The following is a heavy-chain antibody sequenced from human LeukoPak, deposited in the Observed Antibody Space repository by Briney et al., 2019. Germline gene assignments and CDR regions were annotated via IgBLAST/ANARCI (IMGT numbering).Heavy chain of an antibody. CDR1: GFSISHYY. V-gene: IGHV3-66*01. J-gene: IGHJ4*02. D-gene: IGHD2-21*02. CDR2: IYTGGGT. CDR3: ARGQAYCGADCYSD. Sequence: GGSLRLSCAASGFSISHYYMTWVRQAPGKGLDWVSVIYTGGGTNYGDSVKGRFTISRDNSKNTLYLQMNSLRADDTAIYYCARGQAYCGADCYSDWGQGTLVTVSS.